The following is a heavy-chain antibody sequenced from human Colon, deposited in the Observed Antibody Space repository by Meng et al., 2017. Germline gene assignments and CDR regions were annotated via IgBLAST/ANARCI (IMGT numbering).Heavy chain of an antibody. V-gene: IGHV4-61*08. CDR1: GGSVSSAGYQ. CDR3: ARDHMGSLDY. J-gene: IGHJ4*02. CDR2: AST. Sequence: QGQLQESAPALVRPSATLSLSFSVSGGSVSSAGYQWSWIRQPPGKGLEWIGYASTNYNPSLKSRVTISVDTSKNQFSLRLTSVTAADTAVYYCARDHMGSLDYWGQGILVTVSS. D-gene: IGHD1-26*01.